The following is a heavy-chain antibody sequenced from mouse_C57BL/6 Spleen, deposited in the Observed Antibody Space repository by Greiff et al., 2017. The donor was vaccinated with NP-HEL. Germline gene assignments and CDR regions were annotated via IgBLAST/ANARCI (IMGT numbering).Heavy chain of an antibody. Sequence: DVMLVESGGGLVKPGGSLKLSCAASGFTFSSYTMSWVRQTPEKRLEWVATISGGGGNTYYPDSVKGRFTISRDNAKNTLYLQMSSLRSEDTALYYCARQELTGTSYFDYWGQGTTLTVSS. CDR2: ISGGGGNT. CDR1: GFTFSSYT. D-gene: IGHD4-1*01. CDR3: ARQELTGTSYFDY. V-gene: IGHV5-9*01. J-gene: IGHJ2*01.